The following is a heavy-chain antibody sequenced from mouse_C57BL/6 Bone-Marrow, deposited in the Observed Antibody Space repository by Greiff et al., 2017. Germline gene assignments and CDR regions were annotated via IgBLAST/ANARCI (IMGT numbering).Heavy chain of an antibody. CDR1: GYTFTSYW. CDR3: ARDYGSSSWFAY. J-gene: IGHJ3*01. CDR2: IHPNSGST. V-gene: IGHV1-64*01. Sequence: QVQLQQPGAELVKPGASVKLSCKASGYTFTSYWMYWVKQRPGQGLEWIGMIHPNSGSTNYNEKFKSKATLTVDKSSSTAYMQLSSLTSEDSAVYYCARDYGSSSWFAYWGQGTLVTVSA. D-gene: IGHD1-1*01.